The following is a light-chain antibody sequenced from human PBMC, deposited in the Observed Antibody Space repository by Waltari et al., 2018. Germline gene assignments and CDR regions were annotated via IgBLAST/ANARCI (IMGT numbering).Light chain of an antibody. V-gene: IGKV3-15*01. CDR1: QSVSSS. CDR2: NTS. CDR3: QQYNNWPPYT. J-gene: IGKJ2*01. Sequence: ETVMTQSPATLYVSPGERVTLSCRASQSVSSSLAWCQQKPGQAPRLLIYNTSTRKSGTPARFSGSGSGTEFTLTINSLQSEDFAIYYCQQYNNWPPYTFGQGTRLEMK.